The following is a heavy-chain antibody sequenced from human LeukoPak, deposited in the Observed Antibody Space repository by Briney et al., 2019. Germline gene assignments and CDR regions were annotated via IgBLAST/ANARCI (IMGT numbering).Heavy chain of an antibody. CDR2: ISAYNGNT. Sequence: ASVKVSCKASGYTFTCYGISWVRQAPGQGLEWMGWISAYNGNTNYAQKLQGRVTITTDESTSTAYMELSSLRSEDTAVYYCASRRIKRARTAMVTHFDYWGQGTLVTVSS. CDR1: GYTFTCYG. J-gene: IGHJ4*02. V-gene: IGHV1-18*01. CDR3: ASRRIKRARTAMVTHFDY. D-gene: IGHD5-18*01.